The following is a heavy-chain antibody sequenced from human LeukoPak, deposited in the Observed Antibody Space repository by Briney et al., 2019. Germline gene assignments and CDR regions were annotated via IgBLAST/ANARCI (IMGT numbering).Heavy chain of an antibody. V-gene: IGHV3-20*04. CDR3: ARGPPRSSATWSLDW. CDR2: INWNGAYT. D-gene: IGHD6-13*01. Sequence: GGSLRLSCAASGFTFDGYAMPWVRQSPGQGLEWVSGINWNGAYTYYSDSVKGRFTITRDDAKNSLYLQMHSLRVEDTAFYFCARGPPRSSATWSLDWWGQGTLVTVSS. J-gene: IGHJ4*02. CDR1: GFTFDGYA.